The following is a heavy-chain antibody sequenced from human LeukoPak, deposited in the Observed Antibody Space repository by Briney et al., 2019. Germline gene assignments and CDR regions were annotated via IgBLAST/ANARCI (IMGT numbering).Heavy chain of an antibody. CDR3: ARGRVAYSAYYFDY. J-gene: IGHJ4*02. D-gene: IGHD2-15*01. Sequence: SETLSLTCTVSGDSITNYFWSWIRQPPGKGLEWIGYIYYTGNTNYKPSLKSRVTISVDTSMNQFSLRLRSVTAADTAVYYCARGRVAYSAYYFDYWGRGTLVTVSS. CDR1: GDSITNYF. V-gene: IGHV4-59*01. CDR2: IYYTGNT.